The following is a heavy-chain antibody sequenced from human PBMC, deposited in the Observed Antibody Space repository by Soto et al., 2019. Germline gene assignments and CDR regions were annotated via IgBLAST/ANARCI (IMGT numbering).Heavy chain of an antibody. V-gene: IGHV4-59*01. J-gene: IGHJ5*02. CDR3: ARGVGYDFWRGYQNPIWYAP. CDR1: GGSISSYY. D-gene: IGHD3-3*01. CDR2: IYYSGST. Sequence: PSETLSLTCTVSGGSISSYYWSWIRQPPGKGLEWIGYIYYSGSTNYNPSLRSRVTISVDTSKNQFSLKLSSVTAADTAVYYFARGVGYDFWRGYQNPIWYAPWGQGTLVTVSS.